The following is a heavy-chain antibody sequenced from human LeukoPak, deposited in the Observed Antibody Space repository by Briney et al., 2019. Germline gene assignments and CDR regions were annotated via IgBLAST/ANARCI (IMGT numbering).Heavy chain of an antibody. Sequence: GGSLRLSCAASGFTFSSYAMHWVRQAPGKGLEWVAVISYDGSNKYYADSVKGRFTISRDNSKNTLYLQMNSLRAEDTAVYSCAKAPYDSSGYAVAPRPSDYWGQGTLVPVSS. J-gene: IGHJ4*02. CDR3: AKAPYDSSGYAVAPRPSDY. V-gene: IGHV3-30*01. CDR2: ISYDGSNK. D-gene: IGHD3-22*01. CDR1: GFTFSSYA.